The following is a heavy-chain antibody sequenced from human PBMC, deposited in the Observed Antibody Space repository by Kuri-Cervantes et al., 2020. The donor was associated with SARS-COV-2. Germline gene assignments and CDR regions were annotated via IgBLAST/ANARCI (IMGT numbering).Heavy chain of an antibody. CDR3: ATGVRGYSYGSDY. V-gene: IGHV3-21*04. D-gene: IGHD5-18*01. Sequence: GESLKISCAASGFTFSSYSMNWVRQAPGKGLEWVSSISSSSSYIYYADSVKGRFTISRDNAKNSLCLQMNSLGAEDTAVYYCATGVRGYSYGSDYWGQGTLVTVSS. J-gene: IGHJ4*02. CDR2: ISSSSSYI. CDR1: GFTFSSYS.